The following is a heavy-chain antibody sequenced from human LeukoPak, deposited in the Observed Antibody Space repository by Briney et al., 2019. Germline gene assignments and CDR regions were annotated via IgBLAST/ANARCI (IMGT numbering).Heavy chain of an antibody. J-gene: IGHJ4*02. CDR3: ASKYYYDSSGYYCPLGY. Sequence: ASVKVSCKASGGTFSSSAISWVRQAPGQGLEWMGGIIPIFGTANYAQKFQGRVTITTDESTSTAYMELSSLRSEDTAVYYCASKYYYDSSGYYCPLGYWGQGTLVTVSS. D-gene: IGHD3-22*01. V-gene: IGHV1-69*05. CDR1: GGTFSSSA. CDR2: IIPIFGTA.